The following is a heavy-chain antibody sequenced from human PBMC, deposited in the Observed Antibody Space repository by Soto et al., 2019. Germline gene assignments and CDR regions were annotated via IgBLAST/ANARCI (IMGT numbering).Heavy chain of an antibody. CDR2: IYRGFST. J-gene: IGHJ3*02. D-gene: IGHD6-6*01. V-gene: IGHV3-53*01. CDR1: GFNVTNTY. Sequence: LRLSCAVSGFNVTNTYMSWVRQAPGKGLEWVSVIYRGFSTFYADSVKGRFTVSRDDSKNTVSLQMNSLRAEDTAVYYCARDRSDSSRDDSFDIWGQGTMATVSS. CDR3: ARDRSDSSRDDSFDI.